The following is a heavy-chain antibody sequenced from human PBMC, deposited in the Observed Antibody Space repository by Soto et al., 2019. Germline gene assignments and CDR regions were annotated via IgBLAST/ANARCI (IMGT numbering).Heavy chain of an antibody. CDR2: IYYSGST. J-gene: IGHJ5*02. D-gene: IGHD3-16*01. CDR1: GGSISSYY. Sequence: PSETLSLTCTVSGGSISSYYWSWIRQPPGKGLEWIGYIYYSGSTKYKPSLKSRVTISVDTSKNQFSLKLSSVTAADTAVYYCARLGGGNWFDPWGQGTLVTVSS. CDR3: ARLGGGNWFDP. V-gene: IGHV4-59*08.